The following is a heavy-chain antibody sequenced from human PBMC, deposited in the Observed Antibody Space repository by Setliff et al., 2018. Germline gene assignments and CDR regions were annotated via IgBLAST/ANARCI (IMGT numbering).Heavy chain of an antibody. Sequence: GECLKISCKGSGYSFTSYWIGWVRQMPGKGLEWMGIIYPGDSDTRYSPSFQGQVTISADKSISTAYLQWSSLKASDTAMYYCARREVEVAGTSYYYYMDVWGKGTTVTVSS. CDR2: IYPGDSDT. J-gene: IGHJ6*03. V-gene: IGHV5-51*01. CDR3: ARREVEVAGTSYYYYMDV. CDR1: GYSFTSYW. D-gene: IGHD6-19*01.